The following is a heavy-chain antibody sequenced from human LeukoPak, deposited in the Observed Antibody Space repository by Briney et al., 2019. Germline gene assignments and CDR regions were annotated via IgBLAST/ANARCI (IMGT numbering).Heavy chain of an antibody. CDR2: ISAYNGNT. CDR1: GYTFTSYG. Sequence: ASVKVSCKASGYTFTSYGISWVRQAPGQGLEWMGWISAYNGNTNYAQKLQGRVTMTRDTSISTAYMELSRLRSDDTAVYYCARAGGEQSNPYFQHWGQGTLVTVSS. CDR3: ARAGGEQSNPYFQH. V-gene: IGHV1-18*01. J-gene: IGHJ1*01. D-gene: IGHD1/OR15-1a*01.